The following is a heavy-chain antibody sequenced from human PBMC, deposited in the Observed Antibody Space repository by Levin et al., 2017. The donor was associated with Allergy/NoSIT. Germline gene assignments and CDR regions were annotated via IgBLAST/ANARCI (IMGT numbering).Heavy chain of an antibody. J-gene: IGHJ1*01. CDR2: ISYDGTDK. Sequence: PGGSLRLSCAASGFAFSVYAMHWVRQAPGKGLEWVAVISYDGTDKYYADSVKGRFTISRDDSKNTLYLQVNSLRAEDTAVYFCARDRYSGTYLAADFQHWGQGTLVTVSS. D-gene: IGHD1-26*01. V-gene: IGHV3-30*03. CDR1: GFAFSVYA. CDR3: ARDRYSGTYLAADFQH.